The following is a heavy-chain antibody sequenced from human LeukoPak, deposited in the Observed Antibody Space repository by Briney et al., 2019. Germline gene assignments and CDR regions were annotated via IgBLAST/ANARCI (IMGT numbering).Heavy chain of an antibody. CDR1: GFTFSNHW. CDR2: IKVDGSDK. Sequence: TGGSLRLSCAASGFTFSNHWMIWVRQAPGKGLEFVANIKVDGSDKYYGDSVKGRFTISRDNSGSTLYLQMNSLRPEDTAIYYCAREGYYGSGSPPSLYFDYWGQGTLVTVSS. CDR3: AREGYYGSGSPPSLYFDY. D-gene: IGHD3-10*01. V-gene: IGHV3-7*01. J-gene: IGHJ4*02.